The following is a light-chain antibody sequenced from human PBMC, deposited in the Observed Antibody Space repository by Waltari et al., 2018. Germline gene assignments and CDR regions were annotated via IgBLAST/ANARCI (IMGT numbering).Light chain of an antibody. J-gene: IGKJ1*01. Sequence: EIVLTQSLATLTVFSGERATLSFRGSQCIRSNLPWYQHKPGQAPRLLIYGASTRATGIPARFSGSGSGTEFTLTISSLQSEDFAVYFCQQYDNWLGTFGQGTKVEIK. CDR1: QCIRSN. CDR3: QQYDNWLGT. CDR2: GAS. V-gene: IGKV3-15*01.